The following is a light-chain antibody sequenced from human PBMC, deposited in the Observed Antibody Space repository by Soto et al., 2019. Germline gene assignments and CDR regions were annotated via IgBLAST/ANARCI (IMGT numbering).Light chain of an antibody. Sequence: DIQMTQSPSSLSASVGDRVTITCRASQNIRNYLNWYQQTPGKAPKLLIYAAYNSQGGVPSRFSGSGSGADFTLTISSLQPEDSATYYCQQSSSTPYSFGQGTKLQIK. CDR1: QNIRNY. CDR3: QQSSSTPYS. J-gene: IGKJ2*03. V-gene: IGKV1-39*01. CDR2: AAY.